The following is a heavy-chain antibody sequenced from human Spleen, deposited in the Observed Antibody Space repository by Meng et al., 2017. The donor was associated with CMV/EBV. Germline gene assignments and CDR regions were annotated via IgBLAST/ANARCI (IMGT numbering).Heavy chain of an antibody. D-gene: IGHD3-10*01. CDR3: ARRAPEDSGSTMDV. CDR2: INPISGGT. CDR1: GSPFTGYC. V-gene: IGHV1-2*06. Sequence: SGSPFTGYCIPRVRQAPGHGLEWMGRINPISGGTNYAQTFQGRVTLTRDTSISTAYMELSSLRSGDTAVYYCARRAPEDSGSTMDVWGQGTTVTVSS. J-gene: IGHJ6*02.